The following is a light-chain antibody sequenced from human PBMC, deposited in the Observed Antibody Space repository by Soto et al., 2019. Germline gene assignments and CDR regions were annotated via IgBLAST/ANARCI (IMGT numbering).Light chain of an antibody. J-gene: IGKJ5*01. CDR2: GAS. CDR3: QQRGNWPPIT. Sequence: ILKTQAPASQSVSRGERATLVCRASQSVSSSYLAWYQQKPGQAPRLLIYGASSRATGIPDSFSGSGSGTVGTLSSRRLGPEDFAVYYGQQRGNWPPITCGQGTRLEIK. CDR1: QSVSSSY. V-gene: IGKV3D-20*02.